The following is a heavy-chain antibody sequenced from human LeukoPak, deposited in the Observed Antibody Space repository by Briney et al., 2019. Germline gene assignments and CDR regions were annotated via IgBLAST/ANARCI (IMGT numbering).Heavy chain of an antibody. J-gene: IGHJ5*02. V-gene: IGHV4-59*01. CDR3: ARDGDYYDSSGYYFTQFDP. Sequence: SETLSLTCTVSGGSISSYYWSWIRQPPGKGLEWIGYIYYSGSTNYNPSLKSRVTISVDTSKNQFSLKLSSVTAADTGVYYCARDGDYYDSSGYYFTQFDPWGQGTLVTVSS. CDR1: GGSISSYY. CDR2: IYYSGST. D-gene: IGHD3-22*01.